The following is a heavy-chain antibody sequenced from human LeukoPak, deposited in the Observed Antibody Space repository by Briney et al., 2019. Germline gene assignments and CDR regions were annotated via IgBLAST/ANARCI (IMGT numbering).Heavy chain of an antibody. D-gene: IGHD5-18*01. CDR2: ISGSSSSL. J-gene: IGHJ4*02. Sequence: GGSLRLSCAASGFTVSSNYMSWVRQAPGKGLEWVSSISGSSSSLYYADSVKGRFTISRDNAKNSLYLQMNSLRAEDTAVYYCARGGYSYDYWGQGTLVTVSS. V-gene: IGHV3-21*06. CDR1: GFTVSSNY. CDR3: ARGGYSYDY.